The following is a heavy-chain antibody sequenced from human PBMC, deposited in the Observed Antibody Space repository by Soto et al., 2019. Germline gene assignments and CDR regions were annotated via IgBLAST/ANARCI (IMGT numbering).Heavy chain of an antibody. CDR2: ISYDGSNK. Sequence: QVQLVEAGGGVVQPGRSLRLSCAASGFTFSSYAMHWVRQAPGKGLECVAVISYDGSNKYYADSVKGRFTISRDNSKNTLYLQMNSLRAEDTAVYYCAREVRRFGGRWSYGMDVLVQGTTVTVSS. CDR3: AREVRRFGGRWSYGMDV. D-gene: IGHD3-10*01. V-gene: IGHV3-30-3*01. J-gene: IGHJ6*02. CDR1: GFTFSSYA.